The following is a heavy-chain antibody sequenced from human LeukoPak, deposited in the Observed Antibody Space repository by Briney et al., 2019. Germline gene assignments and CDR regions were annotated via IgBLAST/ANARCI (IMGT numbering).Heavy chain of an antibody. Sequence: GGSLRLSCAASGFTFSDYRMNWVRQAPGKGLEWISYISNDLTTIHYAASVKGRFTISRDNAKNSLYLQMNSLRAEDTAVYYCAMYSSSWRLYWGQGTLVTVSS. CDR2: ISNDLTTI. CDR3: AMYSSSWRLY. CDR1: GFTFSDYR. D-gene: IGHD6-13*01. V-gene: IGHV3-48*04. J-gene: IGHJ4*02.